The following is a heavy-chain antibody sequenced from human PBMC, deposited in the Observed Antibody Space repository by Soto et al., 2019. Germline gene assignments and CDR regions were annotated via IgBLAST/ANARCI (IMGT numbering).Heavy chain of an antibody. Sequence: EVQLLESGGGLVHPGGSRRLSCEASGFTFSSNAMSWSRQAPGRGLEWVSAISGSGGSTYYADSVKGRFTISRDNSKNTLYLQMNSLRAEDTAVYYCAKDVFRGSGYSFQHWGQGTLVTVSS. V-gene: IGHV3-23*01. CDR3: AKDVFRGSGYSFQH. CDR1: GFTFSSNA. D-gene: IGHD3-22*01. J-gene: IGHJ1*01. CDR2: ISGSGGST.